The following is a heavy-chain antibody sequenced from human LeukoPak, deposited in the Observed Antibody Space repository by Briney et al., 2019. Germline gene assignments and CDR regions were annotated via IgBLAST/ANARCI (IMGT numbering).Heavy chain of an antibody. V-gene: IGHV1-18*01. CDR3: ARDIPLLGNYYYSSSWQRPPFDY. Sequence: ASVKVSCKASGYTFTSYGISWVRQAPGQGLEWMGWISAYNGNTNYAQKLQGRVTMTTDTSTSTAYMELRSLRSDDTAVYYCARDIPLLGNYYYSSSWQRPPFDYWGQGTLVTVSS. CDR1: GYTFTSYG. CDR2: ISAYNGNT. J-gene: IGHJ4*02. D-gene: IGHD6-13*01.